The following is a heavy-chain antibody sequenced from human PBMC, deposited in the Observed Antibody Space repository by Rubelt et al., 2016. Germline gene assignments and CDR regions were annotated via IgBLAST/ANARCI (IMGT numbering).Heavy chain of an antibody. D-gene: IGHD3-22*01. Sequence: QLQLQESGPGLVKPSETLSLTCTVSGGSISSGGYYWSWIRQHPGKGLEWIGYIYYSGSTYYNPSLKSRVTISVDTSKNQFSLKLSSVTAADTAVYYCAGADYYDSSGYHNWFDPWGQGTLVTVSS. CDR3: AGADYYDSSGYHNWFDP. CDR2: IYYSGST. CDR1: GGSISSGGYY. J-gene: IGHJ5*02. V-gene: IGHV4-31*03.